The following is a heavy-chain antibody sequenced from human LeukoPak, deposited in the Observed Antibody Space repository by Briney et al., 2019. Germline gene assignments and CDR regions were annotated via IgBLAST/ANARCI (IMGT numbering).Heavy chain of an antibody. CDR3: ARGLQGVIDP. Sequence: SETLSLTCAVYGGPFSGYYWSWIRQLPGKGLEWIGEINHSGSTNYNPSLKSRVTMSVDTSKNQFSLKLSSVTAADTAVYYCARGLQGVIDPWGQGTLVTVSS. J-gene: IGHJ5*02. V-gene: IGHV4-34*01. CDR2: INHSGST. D-gene: IGHD2-21*01. CDR1: GGPFSGYY.